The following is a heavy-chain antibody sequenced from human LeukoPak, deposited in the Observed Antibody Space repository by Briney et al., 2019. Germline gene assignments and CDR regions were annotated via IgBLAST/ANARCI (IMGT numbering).Heavy chain of an antibody. CDR3: ARVILGYDSSGVFDY. CDR1: GGTFSSYA. CDR2: INPNSGGT. J-gene: IGHJ4*02. V-gene: IGHV1-2*02. Sequence: ASVKVSCKASGGTFSSYAISWVRQAPGQGLEWMGWINPNSGGTNYAQKLQGRVTMTRDTSISTAYMELSRLRSDDTAVYYCARVILGYDSSGVFDYWGQGTLVTVSS. D-gene: IGHD3-22*01.